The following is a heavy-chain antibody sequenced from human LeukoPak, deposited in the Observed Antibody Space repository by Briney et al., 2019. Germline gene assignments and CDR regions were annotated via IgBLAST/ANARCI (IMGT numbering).Heavy chain of an antibody. CDR3: ARGVGGSGSDTAYYYYYYYGMDV. CDR2: INSDGSST. CDR1: GFTFSSYW. D-gene: IGHD2-21*02. Sequence: GGSLRLSCAATGFTFSSYWMHWVRQAPGKGLVWVSRINSDGSSTNYADSVKGRFTISRDNAKNTLYLQMNSLRAEDTAVYYCARGVGGSGSDTAYYYYYYYGMDVWGQGTTVTVSS. J-gene: IGHJ6*02. V-gene: IGHV3-74*01.